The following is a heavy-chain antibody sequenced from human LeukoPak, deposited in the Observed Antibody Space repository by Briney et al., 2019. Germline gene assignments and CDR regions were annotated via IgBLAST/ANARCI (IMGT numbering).Heavy chain of an antibody. V-gene: IGHV1-18*01. CDR2: ISAYNGNT. CDR1: GYTFTSCD. D-gene: IGHD2-21*02. CDR3: PRDYLAYCGGDCYSGYDY. J-gene: IGHJ4*02. Sequence: ASVKVSCKASGYTFTSCDINWVRQASGQGLEWMGWISAYNGNTNYAQKLQGRVTMTTDTSTSTAYMELRSLRSDDTAAYYCPRDYLAYCGGDCYSGYDYWGERTLVTVSS.